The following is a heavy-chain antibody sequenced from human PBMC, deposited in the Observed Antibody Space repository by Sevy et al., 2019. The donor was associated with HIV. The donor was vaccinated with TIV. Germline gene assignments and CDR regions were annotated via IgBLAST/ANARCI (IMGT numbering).Heavy chain of an antibody. CDR1: GFTFSSYW. V-gene: IGHV3-15*01. Sequence: GGSLRLSCAASGFTFSSYWMSWVRQAPGKGLEWVGRIKSNSDGGTTDYAAPLEGRFTMSRDDSENKIYLQINNLKIEDTAVYYCATAPGTGYWGQGTLVTVSS. J-gene: IGHJ4*02. D-gene: IGHD3-10*01. CDR2: IKSNSDGGTT. CDR3: ATAPGTGY.